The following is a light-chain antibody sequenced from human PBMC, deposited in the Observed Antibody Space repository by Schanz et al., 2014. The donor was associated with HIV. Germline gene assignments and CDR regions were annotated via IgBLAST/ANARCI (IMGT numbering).Light chain of an antibody. Sequence: VVLTQSPGTLSLSAGERATLSCRASQVIDSNYFGWYQQRPGQAPRLLIFGASNRAIGIPDRFSGSESGTDFTLTISRVEPEDYAVYHCQQYGSLPWTFGQGTKVEVK. CDR1: QVIDSNY. CDR3: QQYGSLPWT. V-gene: IGKV3-20*01. CDR2: GAS. J-gene: IGKJ1*01.